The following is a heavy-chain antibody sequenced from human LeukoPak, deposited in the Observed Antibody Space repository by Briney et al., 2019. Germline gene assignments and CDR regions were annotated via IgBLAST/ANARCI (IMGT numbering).Heavy chain of an antibody. V-gene: IGHV1-8*01. CDR3: ARGSKGAVTTDY. Sequence: ASVNVSCKASGYTFTSYDINWVRQAPGQGVEWMGWMNPNSGNTGYAQTFQGRVTMTRNTSISTAYMELSSLRSEDTAVYYCARGSKGAVTTDYWGQGTLVTVSS. CDR2: MNPNSGNT. D-gene: IGHD4-17*01. J-gene: IGHJ4*02. CDR1: GYTFTSYD.